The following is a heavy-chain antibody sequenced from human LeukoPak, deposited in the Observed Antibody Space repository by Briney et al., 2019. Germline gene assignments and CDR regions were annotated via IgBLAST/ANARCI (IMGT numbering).Heavy chain of an antibody. D-gene: IGHD1-1*01. CDR1: GFTFSDYY. CDR2: ISSSGTSI. J-gene: IGHJ1*01. V-gene: IGHV3-11*01. Sequence: GGSLRLSCGGSGFTFSDYYMNWIRQAPGKGLECVSYISSSGTSIYQSDSVKGRFTISRDNAKNSLYLQMNSLRAEDTAVYYCATASAITSPGTFQHWGQGTLVTVSS. CDR3: ATASAITSPGTFQH.